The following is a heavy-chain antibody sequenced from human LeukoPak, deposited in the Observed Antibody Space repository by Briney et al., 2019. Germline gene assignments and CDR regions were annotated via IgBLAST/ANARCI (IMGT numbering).Heavy chain of an antibody. CDR3: ARDVAAAGYYNWFDP. D-gene: IGHD6-13*01. V-gene: IGHV4-59*01. CDR2: IYYSGST. CDR1: GRSISSYY. J-gene: IGHJ5*02. Sequence: SETLSLTCTVSGRSISSYYWSWIRQPPGKGLEWIGYIYYSGSTNYNPSLKSRVTISVDTSKNQFSLKLSSVTAADTAVYYCARDVAAAGYYNWFDPWGQGTLVTVSS.